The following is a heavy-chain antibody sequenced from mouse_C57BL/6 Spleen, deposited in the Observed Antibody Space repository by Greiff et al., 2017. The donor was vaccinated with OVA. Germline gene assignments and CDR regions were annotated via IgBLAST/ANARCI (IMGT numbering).Heavy chain of an antibody. CDR2: ISSGGDYI. CDR1: GFTFSSYA. Sequence: EVKLMESGEGLVKPGGSLKLSCAASGFTFSSYAMSWVRQTPEKRLEWVAYISSGGDYIYYADTVKGRFTISRDNARNTLYLQMSSLKSEDTAMYYCTRDSPYYGSSYVHFDYWGQGTTLTVSS. D-gene: IGHD1-1*01. V-gene: IGHV5-9-1*02. CDR3: TRDSPYYGSSYVHFDY. J-gene: IGHJ2*01.